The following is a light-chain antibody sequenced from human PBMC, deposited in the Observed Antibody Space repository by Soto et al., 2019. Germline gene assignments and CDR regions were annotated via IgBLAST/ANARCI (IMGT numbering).Light chain of an antibody. CDR1: QSISSW. CDR2: DAS. J-gene: IGKJ1*01. Sequence: DIQMTQSPSTLSASVGDRVTITCRASQSISSWLAWYQQKPGKAPKLLIYDASSLESGVPSRFSGSGSGTEFTRTIGRLQPGDFATYYCQQYNSYSWTFGQGTKVEIK. CDR3: QQYNSYSWT. V-gene: IGKV1-5*01.